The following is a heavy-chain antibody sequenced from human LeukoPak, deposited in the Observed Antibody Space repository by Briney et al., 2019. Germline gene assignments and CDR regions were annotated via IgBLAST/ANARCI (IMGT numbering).Heavy chain of an antibody. CDR3: ARVIPQRIAAAANWFDP. J-gene: IGHJ5*02. Sequence: SETLSLTCTVSSGSISSGGYYWSWIRQPPGKGLEWIGYIYHSGSTYYNPSLKSRVTISVDKSKNQFSLKLSSVTAADTAVYYCARVIPQRIAAAANWFDPWGQGTLVTVSS. CDR1: SGSISSGGYY. V-gene: IGHV4-30-2*01. CDR2: IYHSGST. D-gene: IGHD6-13*01.